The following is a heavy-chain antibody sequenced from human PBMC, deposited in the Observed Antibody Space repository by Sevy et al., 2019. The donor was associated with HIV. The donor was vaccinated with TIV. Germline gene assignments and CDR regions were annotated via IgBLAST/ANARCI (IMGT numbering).Heavy chain of an antibody. CDR1: GFTFSSYA. J-gene: IGHJ4*02. CDR2: ISGSGGST. CDR3: AKAVGGYSSGWYAGGPS. Sequence: GGSLRLSCAASGFTFSSYAMSWVRQAPGKGLEWVSAISGSGGSTYYADSVKGRFTISRDNSKNTLYLQMNSLRAEDTAVYYCAKAVGGYSSGWYAGGPSWGQGTLVTVSS. D-gene: IGHD6-19*01. V-gene: IGHV3-23*01.